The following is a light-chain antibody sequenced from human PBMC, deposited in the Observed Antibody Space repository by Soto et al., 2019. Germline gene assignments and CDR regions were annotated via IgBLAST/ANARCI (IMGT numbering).Light chain of an antibody. V-gene: IGLV1-40*01. CDR2: GNS. CDR1: SSNIGAGYD. CDR3: QSYDSNLSVV. Sequence: QSVLTQPPSVSGAPGQRVTISCTGSSSNIGAGYDVHWYQQLPGTAPKLLIYGNSNRPSGVPDRFSGSKSGTSASLAITGLHAEDEADYYCQSYDSNLSVVFGGGTKVTVL. J-gene: IGLJ2*01.